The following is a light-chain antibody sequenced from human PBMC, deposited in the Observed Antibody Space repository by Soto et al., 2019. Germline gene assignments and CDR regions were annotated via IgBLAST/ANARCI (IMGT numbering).Light chain of an antibody. Sequence: QSVLTQSPSASASLGASVKLTCTLSSGHSNYDIAWHQQQPEKGPRYLMKINSDGSHNKGDGIPDRFSGSSSGAERYLTISSLQSEDEADYYCQTWGSGIRVFGGGTKLTVL. V-gene: IGLV4-69*01. CDR1: SGHSNYD. CDR2: INSDGSH. J-gene: IGLJ3*02. CDR3: QTWGSGIRV.